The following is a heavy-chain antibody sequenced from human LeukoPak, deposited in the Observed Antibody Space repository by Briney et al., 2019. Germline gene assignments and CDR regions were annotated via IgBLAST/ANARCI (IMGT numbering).Heavy chain of an antibody. CDR1: GLTFSSHW. V-gene: IGHV3-74*01. Sequence: PGGSLRLSCAASGLTFSSHWMHWVRQAPGKGLVWVSRITNDGSSTSYADSVKGRFTISRDNAKNTLYLQMNSLRAEDTAVYYCARELVEDYYGSGSYYPLDYWGQGTLVTVSS. D-gene: IGHD3-10*01. CDR3: ARELVEDYYGSGSYYPLDY. J-gene: IGHJ4*02. CDR2: ITNDGSST.